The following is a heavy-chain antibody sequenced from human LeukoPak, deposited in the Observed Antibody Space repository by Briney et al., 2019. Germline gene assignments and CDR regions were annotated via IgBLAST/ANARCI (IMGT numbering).Heavy chain of an antibody. CDR3: AKDLYHWTGMVRGVIDY. D-gene: IGHD3-10*01. V-gene: IGHV3-23*01. Sequence: GGSLRLSCAASGLTFSSYAMSWVRQAPGKGLEWVSAISGSGGSTYYADSVKGRFTISRDNSKNTLYLQMNSLRAEDTAVYYCAKDLYHWTGMVRGVIDYWGQGTLVTVSS. CDR2: ISGSGGST. J-gene: IGHJ4*02. CDR1: GLTFSSYA.